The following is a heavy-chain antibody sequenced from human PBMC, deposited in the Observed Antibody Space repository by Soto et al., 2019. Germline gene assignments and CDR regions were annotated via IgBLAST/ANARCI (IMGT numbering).Heavy chain of an antibody. Sequence: SETLSPTFSLSCGAITSRTSYLAWIRQPPGKGLEWIGSISYSGSTFYSPSLKSRVTISADMSKNQFSLKVNSVTAADTDIYYCARHRVEVAATGFDFWGQG. J-gene: IGHJ4*02. V-gene: IGHV4-39*01. CDR1: CGAITSRTSY. CDR2: ISYSGST. CDR3: ARHRVEVAATGFDF. D-gene: IGHD6-19*01.